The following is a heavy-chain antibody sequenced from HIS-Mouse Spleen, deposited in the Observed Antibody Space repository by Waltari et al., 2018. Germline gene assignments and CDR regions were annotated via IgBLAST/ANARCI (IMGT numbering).Heavy chain of an antibody. V-gene: IGHV4-38-2*02. CDR3: AYDYGGNLEVLAFDI. D-gene: IGHD4-17*01. CDR2: IYHSGGT. Sequence: QVQLQESGPGLVKPSETLSLTCTVSGYSISSGYYWGWIRQPPGKGLEWIGSIYHSGGTYYHPSLKGRVTISVDTSKNQFSLKLSSVTAADTAVYYCAYDYGGNLEVLAFDIWGQGTMVTVSS. CDR1: GYSISSGYY. J-gene: IGHJ3*02.